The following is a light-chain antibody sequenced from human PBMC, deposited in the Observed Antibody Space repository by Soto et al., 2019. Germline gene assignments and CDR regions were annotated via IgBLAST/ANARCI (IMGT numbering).Light chain of an antibody. Sequence: IVMTQSPATLSVSPGERATLSCRASQSVGSNVAWYQQIPGQGPRLLIYGASTRATGVPARFSGTGSGTEFALTINSLQSEDFAVYYCQQYNDWPPWTFGQGTNVEIK. CDR3: QQYNDWPPWT. CDR1: QSVGSN. CDR2: GAS. V-gene: IGKV3-15*01. J-gene: IGKJ1*01.